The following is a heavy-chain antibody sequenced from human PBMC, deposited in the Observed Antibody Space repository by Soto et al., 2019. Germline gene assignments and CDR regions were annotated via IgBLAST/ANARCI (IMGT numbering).Heavy chain of an antibody. Sequence: SLRLSCAASGFIFSSYAMSWVRQGPGKGLEWVSGISSSGSTIYYADSVKGRFTISRDNAKNSLYLQMNSLRAEDTAVYYCAREDTDNWFDPWGQGTLVTVSS. V-gene: IGHV3-48*03. CDR2: ISSSGSTI. CDR1: GFIFSSYA. CDR3: AREDTDNWFDP. J-gene: IGHJ5*02. D-gene: IGHD5-18*01.